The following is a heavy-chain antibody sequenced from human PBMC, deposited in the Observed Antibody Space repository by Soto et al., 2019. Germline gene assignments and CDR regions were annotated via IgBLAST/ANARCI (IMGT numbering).Heavy chain of an antibody. J-gene: IGHJ4*02. D-gene: IGHD1-26*01. CDR3: ARDSRIVGTRGFDY. CDR2: IYYSGST. Sequence: QVQLQESGPGLVKPSQTLSLTCTVSGGSISSGGYYWSWIRQHPGKGLEWIGYIYYSGSTYYNPSLKSRVTISLHTSKNQFSLKLSSVTAADTAVYYCARDSRIVGTRGFDYWGQGTLVTVSS. V-gene: IGHV4-31*03. CDR1: GGSISSGGYY.